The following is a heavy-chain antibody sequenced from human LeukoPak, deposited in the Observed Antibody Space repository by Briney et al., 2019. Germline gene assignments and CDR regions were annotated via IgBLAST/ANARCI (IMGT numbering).Heavy chain of an antibody. CDR3: AREAVAGMPFDY. D-gene: IGHD6-19*01. CDR2: IYYSGST. CDR1: GGSISSSSYY. J-gene: IGHJ4*02. Sequence: SGTLSLTCTVSGGSISSSSYYWGWIRQPPGKGLEWIGSIYYSGSTYYNPSLKSRVTISVDTSKNQFSLKLSSVTAADTAVYYCAREAVAGMPFDYWGQGTLVTVSS. V-gene: IGHV4-39*07.